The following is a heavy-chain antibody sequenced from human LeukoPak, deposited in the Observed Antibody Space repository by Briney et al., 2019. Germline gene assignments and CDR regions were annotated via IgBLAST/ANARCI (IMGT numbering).Heavy chain of an antibody. CDR3: ARQKGYSSGWYFDC. CDR2: IYYSGST. V-gene: IGHV4-39*01. J-gene: IGHJ4*02. CDR1: GGSISSGSYY. D-gene: IGHD6-19*01. Sequence: SETLSLTCTVSGGSISSGSYYWGWIRQPPGKGLEWIGSIYYSGSTYYNPSLKSRVTISVDTSKNQFSLKLSSVTAADTAVYYCARQKGYSSGWYFDCWGQGTLVTVSS.